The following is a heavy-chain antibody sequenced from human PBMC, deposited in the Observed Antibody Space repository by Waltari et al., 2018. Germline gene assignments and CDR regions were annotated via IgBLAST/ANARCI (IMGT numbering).Heavy chain of an antibody. CDR3: ASGDSGYDLGYYYDSARFDY. D-gene: IGHD3-22*01. J-gene: IGHJ4*02. CDR1: GGTFSRYA. CDR2: IIPIFGTA. Sequence: QVQLVQSGAEVKKPGSSVKVSCKASGGTFSRYAISWVRQAPGQGLEWMGGIIPIFGTANYAQKFQGRVTITADESTSTAYMELSSLRSEDTAVYYCASGDSGYDLGYYYDSARFDYWGQGTLVTVSS. V-gene: IGHV1-69*01.